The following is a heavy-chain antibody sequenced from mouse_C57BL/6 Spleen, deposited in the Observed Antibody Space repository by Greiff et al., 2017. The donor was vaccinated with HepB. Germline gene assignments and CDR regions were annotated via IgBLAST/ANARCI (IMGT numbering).Heavy chain of an antibody. CDR2: ISYSGST. D-gene: IGHD2-2*01. J-gene: IGHJ1*03. Sequence: VQLKESGPGMVKPSQSLSLTCTVTGYSITSGYDWHWIRHFPGNKLEWMGYISYSGSTNYNPSLKSRISITHDTSKNHFFLKLNSVTTEDTATYYCAREGVTRRYFDVWGTGTTVTVSS. CDR3: AREGVTRRYFDV. V-gene: IGHV3-1*01. CDR1: GYSITSGYD.